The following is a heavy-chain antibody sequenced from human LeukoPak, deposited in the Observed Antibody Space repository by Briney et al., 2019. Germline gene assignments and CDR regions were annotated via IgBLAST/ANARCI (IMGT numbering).Heavy chain of an antibody. CDR2: INPSGGST. D-gene: IGHD3-10*01. CDR3: ARDGSPKRLLLRFGEGYFDY. CDR1: GYTFTSYY. J-gene: IGHJ4*02. V-gene: IGHV1-46*01. Sequence: ASVKVSCKASGYTFTSYYMHWVRQAPGQGLEWMGIINPSGGSTSYAQKFQGRVTMTRDTSTSTVYMELSSLRSEDTAVYYCARDGSPKRLLLRFGEGYFDYWGQGTLVTVSS.